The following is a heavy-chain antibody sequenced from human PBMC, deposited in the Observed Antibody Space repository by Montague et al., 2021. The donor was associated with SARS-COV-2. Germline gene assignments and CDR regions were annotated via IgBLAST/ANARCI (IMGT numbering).Heavy chain of an antibody. D-gene: IGHD3-10*01. CDR1: GFSFSSFC. CDR3: ARVGMGGSGSLYRHLDS. J-gene: IGHJ4*02. Sequence: SLRLSCAASGFSFSSFCLSWVRQAPGKGLEWVANIKQDGSERHYVDSVKGRFTIPRDNAKNSLDLQMNSLRAEDTAVYYCARVGMGGSGSLYRHLDSWGQGTLVTVSS. V-gene: IGHV3-7*01. CDR2: IKQDGSER.